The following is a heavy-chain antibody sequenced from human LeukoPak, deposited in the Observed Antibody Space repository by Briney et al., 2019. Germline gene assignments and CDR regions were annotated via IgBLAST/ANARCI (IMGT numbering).Heavy chain of an antibody. CDR2: ISAYNGNT. D-gene: IGHD3-10*01. CDR3: ARAPQGYYGSGSYYAYFDY. V-gene: IGHV1-18*01. J-gene: IGHJ4*02. Sequence: ASVKVSCKASGGTFTSYGISWVRQAPGQGLEWMGWISAYNGNTNYAQKLQGRVTMTTDTSTSTAYMELRSLRSDDTAVYYCARAPQGYYGSGSYYAYFDYWGQGTLVTVSS. CDR1: GGTFTSYG.